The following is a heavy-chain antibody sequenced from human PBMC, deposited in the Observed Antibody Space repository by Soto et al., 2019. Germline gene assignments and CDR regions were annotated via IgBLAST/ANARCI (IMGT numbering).Heavy chain of an antibody. V-gene: IGHV3-9*01. D-gene: IGHD5-18*01. J-gene: IGHJ4*02. CDR2: ISWNSGII. Sequence: GGSLRLSCGASGFAFDDYAMHWVRQRPGKGLEWVSGISWNSGIIGYADSVKGRFTISRDSAMNSLSLQMKSLRVEDTAFYYYAKSRGKTTMVTFDHWGQGTLVTVSS. CDR1: GFAFDDYA. CDR3: AKSRGKTTMVTFDH.